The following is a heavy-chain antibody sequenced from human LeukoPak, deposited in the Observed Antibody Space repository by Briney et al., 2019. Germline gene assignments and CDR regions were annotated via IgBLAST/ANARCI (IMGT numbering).Heavy chain of an antibody. V-gene: IGHV3-7*02. CDR2: IKHDGSET. CDR1: GFTFSSIW. CDR3: AKNGGPHGMDV. Sequence: GGSLRLSCATSGFTFSSIWMSWVRQAPGKGLEWVANIKHDGSETNYADSVKGRFTISRDNAKNSLHLQMNSLRVEDTAVYYCAKNGGPHGMDVWGQGTTVTVSS. D-gene: IGHD3-16*01. J-gene: IGHJ6*02.